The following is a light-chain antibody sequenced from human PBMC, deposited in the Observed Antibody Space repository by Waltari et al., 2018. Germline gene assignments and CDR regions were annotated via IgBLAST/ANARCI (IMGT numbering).Light chain of an antibody. Sequence: EIVLTQSPGTLSWSPGERATLYCRASQSVSSSYLAWYQQKPGQAPRLLIYGASSRATGIPDRFSGSGSGTDFTLTISRLEPEDFAVYYCQQYGSSGRAFGQGTKVEIK. CDR3: QQYGSSGRA. CDR1: QSVSSSY. J-gene: IGKJ1*01. CDR2: GAS. V-gene: IGKV3-20*01.